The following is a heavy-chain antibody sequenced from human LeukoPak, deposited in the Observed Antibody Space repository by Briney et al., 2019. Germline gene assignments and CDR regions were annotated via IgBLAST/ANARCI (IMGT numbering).Heavy chain of an antibody. D-gene: IGHD3-10*01. Sequence: SETLSLTCAVYGGSFSGYYWSWIRQPPGKGLEWIGEINHSGSTNCNPSLKSRVTISVDASKNQFSLKLSSVTAADTAVYYCARNKGYYGSGTGIDPWGQGTLVTVSS. J-gene: IGHJ5*02. CDR1: GGSFSGYY. V-gene: IGHV4-34*01. CDR2: INHSGST. CDR3: ARNKGYYGSGTGIDP.